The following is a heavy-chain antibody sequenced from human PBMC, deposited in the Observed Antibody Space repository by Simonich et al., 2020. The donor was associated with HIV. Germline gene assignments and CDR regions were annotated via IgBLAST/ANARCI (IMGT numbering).Heavy chain of an antibody. CDR1: GYTFTGYY. CDR3: ARGVDSGSYFWFDP. CDR2: INPNRGGT. Sequence: QVQLVQSGAAVKKPGASVKVSCKASGYTFTGYYIHWVQQAPGQGLEYMGWINPNRGGTKYAQNFQGRVTMTRDTSISTAYMELSRLESDDTAMYYCARGVDSGSYFWFDPWGQGTLVTVSS. V-gene: IGHV1-2*02. D-gene: IGHD1-26*01. J-gene: IGHJ5*02.